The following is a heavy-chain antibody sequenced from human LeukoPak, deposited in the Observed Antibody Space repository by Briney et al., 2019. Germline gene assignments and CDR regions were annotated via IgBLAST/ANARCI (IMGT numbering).Heavy chain of an antibody. V-gene: IGHV1-2*06. J-gene: IGHJ4*02. D-gene: IGHD3-22*01. CDR3: ARGPYYYDSSGTYYFDY. Sequence: VASVTVSCTASGYTFTGYYMHWVRQAPGQGLEWMGRINPNSGGTSYAQKFQGRVTMTRDTSISTAYMELSRLRSDDTAVYYCARGPYYYDSSGTYYFDYWGQGTLVTVSS. CDR1: GYTFTGYY. CDR2: INPNSGGT.